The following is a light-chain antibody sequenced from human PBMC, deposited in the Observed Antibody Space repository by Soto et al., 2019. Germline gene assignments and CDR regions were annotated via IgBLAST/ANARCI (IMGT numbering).Light chain of an antibody. J-gene: IGLJ1*01. CDR3: SSYTSSSTRGV. CDR1: SSDVGGYNY. Sequence: QSALAQPASVSWSPGQSITISGTGTSSDVGGYNYVSLYQQHPGKAPKLMIYEVSNRPSGVSNRFSGSKSGNTASLTISGLQAEDEADYYCSSYTSSSTRGVFGTGTKVTVL. CDR2: EVS. V-gene: IGLV2-14*01.